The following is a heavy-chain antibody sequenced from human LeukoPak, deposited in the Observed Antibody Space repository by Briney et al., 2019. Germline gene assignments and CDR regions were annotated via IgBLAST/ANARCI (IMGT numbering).Heavy chain of an antibody. CDR2: IITIFGTA. D-gene: IGHD3/OR15-3a*01. CDR3: ARGSIGHYLDC. Sequence: GASVKVSCTASGYTFTGYCMHWVRQAPGQGLEWMGWIITIFGTANYAQKSQGRVAITADKSTSTAYKELSSLRSEDAAVYYCARGSIGHYLDCWGQGTLVTVSS. V-gene: IGHV1-69*06. J-gene: IGHJ4*02. CDR1: GYTFTGYC.